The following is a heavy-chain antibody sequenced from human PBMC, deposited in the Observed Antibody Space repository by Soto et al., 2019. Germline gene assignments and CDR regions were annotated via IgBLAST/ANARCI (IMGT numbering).Heavy chain of an antibody. Sequence: GGSLILSWAASGFTFDDDAMHWVRQAPGKGLEWVSGISWNSGSIGYADSVKGRFTISRDNAKNSLYLQMNSLRAEDTALYYCAKASYGSGSYSSDYWGQGTLVTVSS. CDR3: AKASYGSGSYSSDY. V-gene: IGHV3-9*01. D-gene: IGHD3-10*01. CDR2: ISWNSGSI. J-gene: IGHJ4*02. CDR1: GFTFDDDA.